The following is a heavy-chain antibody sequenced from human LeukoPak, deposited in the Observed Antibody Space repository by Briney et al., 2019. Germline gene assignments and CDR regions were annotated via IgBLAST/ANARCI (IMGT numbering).Heavy chain of an antibody. V-gene: IGHV3-74*01. Sequence: GGSLRLSCAASGFTFSNYWMHWVRQAPGKGLVWVSSIYIDGTGTFYADSVKGRFTISRDNAKNTLYLQMNSLRVEDTAVYYCARAPPSSGYSYHFDIWGQGTMVTVSS. CDR1: GFTFSNYW. CDR3: ARAPPSSGYSYHFDI. D-gene: IGHD5-18*01. J-gene: IGHJ3*02. CDR2: IYIDGTGT.